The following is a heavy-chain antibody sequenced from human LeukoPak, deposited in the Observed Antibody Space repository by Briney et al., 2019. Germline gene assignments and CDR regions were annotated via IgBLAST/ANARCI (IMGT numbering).Heavy chain of an antibody. D-gene: IGHD6-25*01. CDR1: GGSISSSSYY. J-gene: IGHJ4*02. CDR3: ARGSGTGFDY. CDR2: IYYSGST. V-gene: IGHV4-39*07. Sequence: SETLSLTCTVSGGSISSSSYYWGWIRQPPGKGLEWIGSIYYSGSTYYNPSLKSRVTISVDTSKNQFSLKLSSVTAADTAVYYCARGSGTGFDYWGQGTLVTVSS.